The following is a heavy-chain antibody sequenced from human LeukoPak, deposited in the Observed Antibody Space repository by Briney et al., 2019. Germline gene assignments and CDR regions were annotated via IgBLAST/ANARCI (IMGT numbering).Heavy chain of an antibody. CDR3: ARYYDFWSGYYHGMDV. D-gene: IGHD3-3*01. Sequence: ASVKVSCKASGYTFTRYGIRWVRQAPGQGLEWMGWISAYNGNTNYAQKLQGRVTMTTDTSTSTAYMELRSLRSDDTAVYYCARYYDFWSGYYHGMDVWGQGTTVTVSS. CDR1: GYTFTRYG. CDR2: ISAYNGNT. J-gene: IGHJ6*02. V-gene: IGHV1-18*01.